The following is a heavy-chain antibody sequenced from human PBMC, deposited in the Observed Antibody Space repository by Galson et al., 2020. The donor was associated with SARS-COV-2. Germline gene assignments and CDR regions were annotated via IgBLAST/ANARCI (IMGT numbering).Heavy chain of an antibody. CDR2: MNPNSGNT. CDR3: TRGRPSSWDY. CDR1: GYTFTSYD. V-gene: IGHV1-8*01. D-gene: IGHD6-13*01. J-gene: IGHJ4*02. Sequence: ASVKVSCKASGYTFTSYDINWVRQAPGQGLEWMGWMNPNSGNTGSAQKFQGRVTMTRSTSISTAYMELTSLRSEDTAMYHCTRGRPSSWDYWGQGTLVTVSS.